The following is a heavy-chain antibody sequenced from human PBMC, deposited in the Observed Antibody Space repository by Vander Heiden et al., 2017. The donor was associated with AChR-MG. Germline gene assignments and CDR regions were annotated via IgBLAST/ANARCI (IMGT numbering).Heavy chain of an antibody. CDR3: TRVGSVGTSTAADYFDF. CDR2: ISTSDSYT. J-gene: IGHJ4*01. D-gene: IGHD6-25*01. CDR1: GYSFTNYG. Sequence: ELQPVQSGAEVKKPGESLKISCKASGYSFTNYGIGWVRQMPGKRLEWMGIISTSDSYTRYSPSFQGRVTISVDESVTTAYLQWSSLKASDTAIYYCTRVGSVGTSTAADYFDFWGHGTLVTVSS. V-gene: IGHV5-51*01.